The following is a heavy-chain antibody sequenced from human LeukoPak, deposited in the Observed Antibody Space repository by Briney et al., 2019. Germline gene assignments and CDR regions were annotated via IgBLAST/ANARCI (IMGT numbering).Heavy chain of an antibody. V-gene: IGHV3-48*01. D-gene: IGHD2-21*01. CDR3: ARDIRRSFDY. CDR2: ISSSSSTI. CDR1: GFTFSSYA. Sequence: GGSLRLSCAASGFTFSSYAMSWVRQAPGKGLEWVSYISSSSSTIYYADSVKGRFTISRDNAKNSLYLQVNSLRAEDTAVYYCARDIRRSFDYWGQGTLVTVSS. J-gene: IGHJ4*02.